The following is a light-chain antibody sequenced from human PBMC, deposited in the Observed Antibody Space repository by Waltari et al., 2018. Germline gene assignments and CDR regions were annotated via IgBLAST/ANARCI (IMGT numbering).Light chain of an antibody. V-gene: IGLV1-40*02. CDR1: NSNIGAIQV. CDR3: QSYDNILQGCV. CDR2: GSS. J-gene: IGLJ1*01. Sequence: QSVLTQPPSVSGAPGQRVTISCIGANSNIGAIQVPWYQKSPGAAPKLLMYGSSNRPAGVPDRFSGSKSDTSASLVITDLQVEDEGDFYCQSYDNILQGCVFGTGTKVIV.